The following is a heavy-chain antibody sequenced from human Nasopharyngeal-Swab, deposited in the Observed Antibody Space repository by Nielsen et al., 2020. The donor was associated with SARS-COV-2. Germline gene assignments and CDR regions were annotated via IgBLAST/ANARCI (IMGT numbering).Heavy chain of an antibody. Sequence: ASVKVSCKASGYTFTSYAMHWVRQAPGQRLEWMGWINADNGNTKYSQKFQGRVTITRDTSASTAYMELSSLRSEDTAVYYCARGEYSSSLAHWGQGTLVTVSS. V-gene: IGHV1-3*01. J-gene: IGHJ4*02. CDR3: ARGEYSSSLAH. CDR1: GYTFTSYA. D-gene: IGHD6-6*01. CDR2: INADNGNT.